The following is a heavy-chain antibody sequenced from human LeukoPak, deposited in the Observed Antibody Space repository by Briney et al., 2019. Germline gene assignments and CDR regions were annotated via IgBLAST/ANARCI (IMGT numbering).Heavy chain of an antibody. CDR3: ARGVRAIYYYYMDV. CDR1: GGSIRSYY. V-gene: IGHV4-59*01. J-gene: IGHJ6*03. D-gene: IGHD3-10*01. Sequence: SENLSLTCIVSGGSIRSYYWSWIRQPPGKGLEWIGHIYYIGSTNYNPSLKSRVTISVDTSKNQFSLKLSSVTPADTAVYYCARGVRAIYYYYMDVWGKGTTVTISS. CDR2: IYYIGST.